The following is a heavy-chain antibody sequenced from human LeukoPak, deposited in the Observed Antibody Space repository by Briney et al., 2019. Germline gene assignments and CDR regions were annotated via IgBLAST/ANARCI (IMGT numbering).Heavy chain of an antibody. V-gene: IGHV4-39*01. CDR2: IYYSGNT. Sequence: SETLSLTCIVSGGSISTSAYYWGWIRQPPGEGLQWIGSIYYSGNTYYNSSLKSRVTISVDTSKNQFSLKLSSVTAADTAVYYCARRRYCSSTSCQRDNYYYGMDVWGQGTTVTVSS. J-gene: IGHJ6*02. CDR3: ARRRYCSSTSCQRDNYYYGMDV. CDR1: GGSISTSAYY. D-gene: IGHD2-2*01.